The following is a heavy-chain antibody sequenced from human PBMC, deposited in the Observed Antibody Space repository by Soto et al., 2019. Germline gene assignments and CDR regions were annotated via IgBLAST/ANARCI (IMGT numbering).Heavy chain of an antibody. J-gene: IGHJ4*02. CDR2: ISYDGSNK. D-gene: IGHD5-12*01. V-gene: IGHV3-30-3*01. CDR3: ARVGYSGYDPFDY. CDR1: GFTFSSYA. Sequence: ESGGGVVQPGRSLRLSCAASGFTFSSYAMHWVRQAPGKGLEWVAVISYDGSNKYYADSVKGRFTISRDNSKNTLYLQMNSLRAEDTAVYYCARVGYSGYDPFDYWGQGTLVTVSS.